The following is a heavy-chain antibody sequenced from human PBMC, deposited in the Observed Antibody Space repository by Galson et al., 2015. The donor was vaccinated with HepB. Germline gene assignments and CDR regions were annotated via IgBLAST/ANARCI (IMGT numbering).Heavy chain of an antibody. J-gene: IGHJ4*02. CDR1: GYTFTSYG. V-gene: IGHV1-18*01. CDR3: ARDALPTVRGVFDY. CDR2: ISAYNGNT. D-gene: IGHD3-10*01. Sequence: SCKASGYTFTSYGISWVRQAPGQGLEWMGWISAYNGNTNYAQKLQGRVTMTTDTSTSTAYMELRSLRSDDTAVYYCARDALPTVRGVFDYWGQGTLVTVSS.